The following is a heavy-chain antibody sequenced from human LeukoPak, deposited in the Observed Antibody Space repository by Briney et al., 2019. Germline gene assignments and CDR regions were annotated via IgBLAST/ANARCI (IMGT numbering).Heavy chain of an antibody. CDR1: GYTFTSYG. CDR2: ISAYNGNT. J-gene: IGHJ4*02. CDR3: ARDHDCGGDCYQPDY. Sequence: ASVKVSCKASGYTFTSYGISWVRQAPGQGLEWMGWISAYNGNTNYAQKLQGRVTMTTDTSTSTAYMELRSLRSDDTAVYYCARDHDCGGDCYQPDYWGQGTLVTVSS. V-gene: IGHV1-18*01. D-gene: IGHD2-21*02.